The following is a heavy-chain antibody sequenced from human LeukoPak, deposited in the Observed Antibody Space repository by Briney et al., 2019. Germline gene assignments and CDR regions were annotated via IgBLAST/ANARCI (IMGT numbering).Heavy chain of an antibody. J-gene: IGHJ4*02. CDR3: AKGPLIEVAGTTWDY. D-gene: IGHD6-19*01. V-gene: IGHV3-21*04. Sequence: GGSLRLSCAAPGVTFSGYSVNWVRQAPGKGLEWVSAITATSRHIYYADSVKGRFTISRDNAKNSLYLQMNSLRAEDTAVYYCAKGPLIEVAGTTWDYWGQGTLVTVSS. CDR1: GVTFSGYS. CDR2: ITATSRHI.